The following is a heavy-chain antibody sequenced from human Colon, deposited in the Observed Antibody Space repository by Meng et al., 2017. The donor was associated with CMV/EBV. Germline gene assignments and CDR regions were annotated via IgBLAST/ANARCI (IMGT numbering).Heavy chain of an antibody. J-gene: IGHJ4*02. D-gene: IGHD3-10*01. V-gene: IGHV3-21*06. Sequence: GGSLRLSCAASGFVFSSYGMSWVRQAPGKGLEWVSSITTANAYISYAESVKGRFTISRDDAKSSLFLQMDSLRVDDTAVYYCARDRGVEFFDSWGQGTLVTVSS. CDR2: ITTANAYI. CDR1: GFVFSSYG. CDR3: ARDRGVEFFDS.